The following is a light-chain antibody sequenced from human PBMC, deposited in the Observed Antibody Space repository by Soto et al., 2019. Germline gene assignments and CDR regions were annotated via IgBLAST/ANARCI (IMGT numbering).Light chain of an antibody. J-gene: IGLJ1*01. V-gene: IGLV2-14*01. CDR2: EVS. CDR3: SSYISSSTVYA. Sequence: QSALTQPASVSGSPGQSITISCTGTSSDVGGFNYVSWYQQHPGKAPKLMIYEVSNRPSGVSNRFSGSKSGNTASLTISGLQAEDEADYYCSSYISSSTVYAFGTGTKVTVL. CDR1: SSDVGGFNY.